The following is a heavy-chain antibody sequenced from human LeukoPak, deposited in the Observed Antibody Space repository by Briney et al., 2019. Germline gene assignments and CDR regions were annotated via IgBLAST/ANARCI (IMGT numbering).Heavy chain of an antibody. CDR1: GFTFSSYA. J-gene: IGHJ4*02. V-gene: IGHV3-23*01. D-gene: IGHD3-22*01. CDR2: ISGSGGST. Sequence: GGSLRLSCAASGFTFSSYAMSWVRQAPGKGLEWVSAISGSGGSTYYADSVKGRFTISRDNSKNTLYLKMNSLRAEDTAVYYCAKPDSSGYYPFDYWGQGTLVTVSS. CDR3: AKPDSSGYYPFDY.